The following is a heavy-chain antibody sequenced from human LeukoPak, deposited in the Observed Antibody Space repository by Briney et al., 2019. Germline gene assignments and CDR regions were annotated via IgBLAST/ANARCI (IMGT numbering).Heavy chain of an antibody. CDR2: IYHSGST. Sequence: SETLSLTCAVCGGSISSSNWWSWVRQPPGKGLEWIGEIYHSGSTNYNPSLKSRVTISVDKSKNQFSLKLSSVTAADTAVYYCARDQRWLRAFDIWGQGTMVTVSS. J-gene: IGHJ3*02. V-gene: IGHV4-4*02. D-gene: IGHD5-24*01. CDR1: GGSISSSNW. CDR3: ARDQRWLRAFDI.